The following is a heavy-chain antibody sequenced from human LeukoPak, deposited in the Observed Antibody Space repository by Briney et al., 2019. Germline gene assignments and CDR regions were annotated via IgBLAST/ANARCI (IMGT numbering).Heavy chain of an antibody. CDR1: GGSISSGSYY. CDR3: ARSPEPPLWYNWNYDDYYYYMDV. J-gene: IGHJ6*03. V-gene: IGHV4-61*02. Sequence: PSQTLSLTCTVSGGSISSGSYYWSWIRQPAGEGLEWIGRIYTSGSTNYNPSLKSRVTISVDTSKNQFSLKLSSVTAADTAVYYCARSPEPPLWYNWNYDDYYYYMDVWGKGTTVTVSS. CDR2: IYTSGST. D-gene: IGHD1-7*01.